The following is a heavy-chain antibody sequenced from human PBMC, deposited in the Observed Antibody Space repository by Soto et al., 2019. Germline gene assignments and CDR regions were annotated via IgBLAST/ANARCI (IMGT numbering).Heavy chain of an antibody. D-gene: IGHD3-22*01. CDR1: GYSIRSGYY. Sequence: PSETLSLTCAVSGYSIRSGYYWGWIRQPPGKGLEWIGSIYHSGSTYYNPSLKSRVTISVDTSKNQFSLKLSSVTAADTAVYYCARARLYYDSSGYYYPYYFDYWGQGTLVTVSS. CDR2: IYHSGST. J-gene: IGHJ4*02. CDR3: ARARLYYDSSGYYYPYYFDY. V-gene: IGHV4-38-2*01.